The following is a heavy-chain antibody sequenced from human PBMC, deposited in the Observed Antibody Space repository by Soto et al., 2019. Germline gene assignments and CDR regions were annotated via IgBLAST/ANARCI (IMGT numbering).Heavy chain of an antibody. CDR2: IYYSGST. CDR1: GGSISSGDYY. Sequence: QVRLQESGPGLVKPSQTLSLTCTVSGGSISSGDYYWSWIRQHPGKGLEWIGYIYYSGSTHYSSSLKSRVTMSIDTSKNQFPLKLTSVTAADTAVYYCARLSSIDSSGYYLDYWGQGTLVTVSS. V-gene: IGHV4-31*03. J-gene: IGHJ4*02. CDR3: ARLSSIDSSGYYLDY. D-gene: IGHD3-22*01.